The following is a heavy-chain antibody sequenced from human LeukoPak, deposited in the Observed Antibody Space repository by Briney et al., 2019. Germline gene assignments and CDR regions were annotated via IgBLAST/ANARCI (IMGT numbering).Heavy chain of an antibody. D-gene: IGHD6-19*01. V-gene: IGHV1-2*06. CDR1: GYTFTGYY. Sequence: GASVKVSCKASGYTFTGYYMHWVREAPGQGLEWMGRINPNSGGTNYAQKFQGRVTMTRDTSISTAYMELSRLRSEDTAVYYCARGGSSGWSHDDYWGQGTLVTVSS. CDR2: INPNSGGT. J-gene: IGHJ4*02. CDR3: ARGGSSGWSHDDY.